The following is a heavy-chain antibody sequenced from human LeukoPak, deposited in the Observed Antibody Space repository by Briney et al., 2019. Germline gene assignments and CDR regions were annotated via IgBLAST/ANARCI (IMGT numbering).Heavy chain of an antibody. D-gene: IGHD3-10*02. J-gene: IGHJ6*04. CDR3: AELGITMIGGV. V-gene: IGHV3-48*04. CDR2: ISSSGSTI. Sequence: GGSLRLSCAASGFTFSSYGMHWVRQAPGKGLEWVSYISSSGSTIYYADSVKGRFAISRDNAKNSLYLQMNSLRAEDTAVYYCAELGITMIGGVWGKGTTVTISS. CDR1: GFTFSSYG.